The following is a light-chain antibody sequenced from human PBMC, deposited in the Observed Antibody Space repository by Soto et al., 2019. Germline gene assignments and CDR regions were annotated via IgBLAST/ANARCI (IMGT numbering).Light chain of an antibody. Sequence: DIVMTQSPLSLPVTLGEPASISCRSSQSLLHSNGYNYVDWYLQKPGQSPQLLIYLGSNRSSGVPDRFSGSGSGTDFTLKISRVEAEDVGVYYCMQALQTWTFGQGTKVEIK. CDR2: LGS. V-gene: IGKV2-28*01. CDR1: QSLLHSNGYNY. J-gene: IGKJ1*01. CDR3: MQALQTWT.